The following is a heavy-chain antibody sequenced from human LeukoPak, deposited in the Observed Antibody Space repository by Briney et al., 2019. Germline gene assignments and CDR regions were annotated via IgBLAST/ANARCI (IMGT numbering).Heavy chain of an antibody. CDR2: SNPDTGDT. CDR1: GYTFTYYY. CDR3: ARERITMILGWFDP. V-gene: IGHV1-2*02. Sequence: ASVTVSCKCSGYTFTYYYMHWVRQPPAPGLEWMGWSNPDTGDTNYAQRFQGRVTITRDTSISTAYMELSRLRSDDTAVYYCARERITMILGWFDPWGQGTLVTVSS. J-gene: IGHJ5*02. D-gene: IGHD3-22*01.